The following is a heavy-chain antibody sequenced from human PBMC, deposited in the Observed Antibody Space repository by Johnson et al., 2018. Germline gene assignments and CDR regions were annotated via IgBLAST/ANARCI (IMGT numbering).Heavy chain of an antibody. CDR2: LNSDGSST. CDR1: GFTFCSYR. Sequence: VQLQESGGGLAPPGGSLRLSCAVSGFTFCSYRMSWVRPGPGMGLVWVSRLNSDGSSTSSADSVRGRSTIPRDNANNTLFLQMDSLRADDTAVYCCGRVSGYNAFDIWGQGTIVTVSS. V-gene: IGHV3-74*01. J-gene: IGHJ3*02. CDR3: GRVSGYNAFDI. D-gene: IGHD3-22*01.